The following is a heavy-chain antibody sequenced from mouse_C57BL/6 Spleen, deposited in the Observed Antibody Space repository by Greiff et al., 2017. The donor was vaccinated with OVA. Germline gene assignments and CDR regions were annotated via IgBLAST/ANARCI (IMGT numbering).Heavy chain of an antibody. Sequence: EVKLMESGGGLVQPGGSLSLSCAASGFTFTDYYMSWVRQPPGKALEWLGFIRNKANGYTTEYSASLKGRFTISRDNSQSILYLQMNALRAEDSATYYCARYISGYASYWYFDVWGTGTTVTVSS. D-gene: IGHD2-2*01. V-gene: IGHV7-3*01. CDR1: GFTFTDYY. CDR3: ARYISGYASYWYFDV. CDR2: IRNKANGYTT. J-gene: IGHJ1*03.